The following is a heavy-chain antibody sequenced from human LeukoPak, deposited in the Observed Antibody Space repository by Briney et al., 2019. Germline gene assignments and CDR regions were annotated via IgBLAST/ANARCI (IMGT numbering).Heavy chain of an antibody. V-gene: IGHV3-30*18. D-gene: IGHD6-13*01. CDR1: GCTFSGYG. CDR3: ANSYSSSWYFDY. CDR2: ISYDGSNK. J-gene: IGHJ4*02. Sequence: GGSLRLSCAASGCTFSGYGMHWVRQAPGKGLEWVAVISYDGSNKYYADSVNGRFTISRDNSKNTLYLQMNSLRAEDTAVYYCANSYSSSWYFDYWGQGTLVTVSS.